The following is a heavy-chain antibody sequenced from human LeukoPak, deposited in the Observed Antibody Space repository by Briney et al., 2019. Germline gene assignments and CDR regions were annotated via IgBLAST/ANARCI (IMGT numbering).Heavy chain of an antibody. D-gene: IGHD5/OR15-5a*01. V-gene: IGHV3-23*01. CDR2: ISTSGRAT. J-gene: IGHJ4*02. Sequence: GGSLRLSCAASGFTFSSYAMSWVRQAPEKGLQWVSTISTSGRATYYADSVEGRFTISRDNSKNTLYLQMNSLRANDTAVYYCAKARGSSVYEQFDYWGQGTQVTVSP. CDR3: AKARGSSVYEQFDY. CDR1: GFTFSSYA.